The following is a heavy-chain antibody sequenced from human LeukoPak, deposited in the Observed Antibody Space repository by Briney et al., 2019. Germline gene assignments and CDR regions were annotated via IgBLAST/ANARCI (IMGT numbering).Heavy chain of an antibody. D-gene: IGHD3-22*01. CDR1: GYTFTSYD. CDR2: MNPNSGDT. V-gene: IGHV1-8*01. CDR3: ARPRSAYYDSSGYDL. J-gene: IGHJ4*02. Sequence: ASVKVSCKASGYTFTSYDINWVRQASRQGPEWMGWMNPNSGDTGYAQKFQGRVTMTRSTTTSTAYMELSSLRSEDTAVYYCARPRSAYYDSSGYDLWGQGTLVTVSS.